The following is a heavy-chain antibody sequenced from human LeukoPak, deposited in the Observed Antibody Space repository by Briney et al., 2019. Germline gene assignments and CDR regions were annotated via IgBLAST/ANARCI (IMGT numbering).Heavy chain of an antibody. CDR2: INPDGSDT. D-gene: IGHD2-15*01. V-gene: IGHV3-74*01. J-gene: IGHJ6*02. Sequence: GGSLRLSCAASKFTFGSFWMNWVRLVPGNGLVWVSRINPDGSDTEYADSVKGRFTVSRDNARNTLYLEMRSLSVQDSGLYYCARVRNGYSSGLDVWGPGTWVTVSS. CDR1: KFTFGSFW. CDR3: ARVRNGYSSGLDV.